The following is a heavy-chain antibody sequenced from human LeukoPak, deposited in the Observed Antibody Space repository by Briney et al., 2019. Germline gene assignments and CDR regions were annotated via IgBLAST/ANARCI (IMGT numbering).Heavy chain of an antibody. CDR2: ISYSGST. CDR3: ARGYSTSWTYYFDY. D-gene: IGHD6-13*01. J-gene: IGHJ4*02. CDR1: DGAITGYH. V-gene: IGHV4-59*12. Sequence: KPSETLSLTCTVSDGAITGYHWGWIRQPPGKGLEWIGHISYSGSTNYNPSLKSRVTISVDTSKNHFSLKLNSVTAADTAVYYCARGYSTSWTYYFDYWGQGALVTVSS.